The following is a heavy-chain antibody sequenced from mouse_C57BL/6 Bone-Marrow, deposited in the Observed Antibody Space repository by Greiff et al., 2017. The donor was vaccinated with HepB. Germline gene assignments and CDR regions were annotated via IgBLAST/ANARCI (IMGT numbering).Heavy chain of an antibody. V-gene: IGHV1-54*01. Sequence: VQLQQSGAELVRPGASVKVSCKASGYAFTNYLIEWVKQRPGQGLEWIGVINPGSGGTKYNAKFKGKATLTADTSSNTAYMQLSSLTSEDSAVYFCAVNLLSYWDQGTTLTVSA. CDR1: GYAFTNYL. D-gene: IGHD2-1*01. CDR2: INPGSGGT. J-gene: IGHJ2*01. CDR3: AVNLLSY.